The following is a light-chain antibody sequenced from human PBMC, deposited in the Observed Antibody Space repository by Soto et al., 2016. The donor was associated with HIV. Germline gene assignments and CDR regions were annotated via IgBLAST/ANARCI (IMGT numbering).Light chain of an antibody. J-gene: IGKJ1*01. CDR2: KAS. CDR3: QQYNSYSRWT. Sequence: DIQMTQSPSTLSASVGDRVTITCRASQSISSWLAWYQQKPGKAPKALIYKASSLESGVPSRFSGSGSGTEFTLTISSLQPDDFATYYCQQYNSYSRWTFGQGTKVEIK. CDR1: QSISSW. V-gene: IGKV1-5*03.